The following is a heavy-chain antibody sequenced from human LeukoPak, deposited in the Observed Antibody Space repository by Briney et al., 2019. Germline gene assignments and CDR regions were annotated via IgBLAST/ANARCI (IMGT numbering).Heavy chain of an antibody. CDR3: ARHHGSGNYYFDY. D-gene: IGHD2-15*01. CDR2: IYSGGST. V-gene: IGHV3-53*01. J-gene: IGHJ4*02. CDR1: GLTVSSNY. Sequence: PGGSLRLSCAASGLTVSSNYMSWVRQAPGKGLEWFAVIYSGGSTYYADSVKGRFTISRDNSKNTLYLQMNSLRAEDTAVYYCARHHGSGNYYFDYWGQGTLVTVSS.